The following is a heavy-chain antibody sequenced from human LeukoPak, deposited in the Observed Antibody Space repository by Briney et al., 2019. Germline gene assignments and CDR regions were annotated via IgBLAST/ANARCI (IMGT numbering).Heavy chain of an antibody. Sequence: GGSLRLSCAASGFTFTAYSMNWVRQAPGKGLEWVSYISGSTSTIKYADSVMGRFTISRDNAKNSLYLQMNSLRAEDTAVYYCAKVGVGSGYFDYWGQGTLVTVSS. D-gene: IGHD6-19*01. CDR2: ISGSTSTI. CDR1: GFTFTAYS. V-gene: IGHV3-48*01. CDR3: AKVGVGSGYFDY. J-gene: IGHJ4*02.